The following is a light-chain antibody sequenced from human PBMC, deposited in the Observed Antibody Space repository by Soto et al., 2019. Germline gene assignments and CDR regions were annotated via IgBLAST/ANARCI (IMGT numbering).Light chain of an antibody. V-gene: IGKV1-5*01. Sequence: DIQMTQSPSTLSASVVDRVTITCLASQSISSWLAWYQQKPGKAPKLLIYDASSLESGVPSRFSGSGSGTEFTLTITTLQPDDFATYFCQLYNRNTWSFGPGTKVDI. CDR1: QSISSW. J-gene: IGKJ1*01. CDR2: DAS. CDR3: QLYNRNTWS.